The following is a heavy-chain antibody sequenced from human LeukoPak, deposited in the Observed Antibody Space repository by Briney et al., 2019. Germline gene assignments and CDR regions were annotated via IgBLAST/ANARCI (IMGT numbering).Heavy chain of an antibody. V-gene: IGHV4-59*01. CDR2: IYHSGTT. CDR1: GVSISSYY. J-gene: IGHJ6*02. Sequence: PSETLSLTCTVSGVSISSYYWSWLRQPPGKGLEWVGYIYHSGTTKYNPSLNSRVTISIDTSENQFSLKLNSVTAADTAVYYCARYGDYYYYGMDVWGQGTTVTVSS. D-gene: IGHD4-17*01. CDR3: ARYGDYYYYGMDV.